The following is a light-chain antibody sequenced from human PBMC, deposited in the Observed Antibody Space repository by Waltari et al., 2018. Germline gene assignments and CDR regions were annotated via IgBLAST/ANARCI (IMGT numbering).Light chain of an antibody. CDR3: QQYYSTPWT. V-gene: IGKV1-39*01. CDR2: AAS. Sequence: DIQMTQSPSSLSASVGDSVTITCRASQSISSFVNWYQQKPGKAPKLLIYAASSLHSGFPSRFSGSGSAGTDFTLTISSLQPEDVAVYYCQQYYSTPWTFGQGTKVEIK. J-gene: IGKJ1*01. CDR1: QSISSF.